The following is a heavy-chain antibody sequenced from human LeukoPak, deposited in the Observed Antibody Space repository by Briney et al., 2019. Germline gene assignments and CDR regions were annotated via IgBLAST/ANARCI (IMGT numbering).Heavy chain of an antibody. D-gene: IGHD5-18*01. J-gene: IGHJ4*02. V-gene: IGHV4-34*01. CDR2: INHSGST. CDR3: ARGLDTAMVEISVYFDY. Sequence: SETLSLTCAVYGGSFSGYCWSWIRQPPGKGLEWIGEINHSGSTNYNPSLKSRVTISVDTSKNQFSLKLSSVTAADTAVYYCARGLDTAMVEISVYFDYWGQGTLVTVSS. CDR1: GGSFSGYC.